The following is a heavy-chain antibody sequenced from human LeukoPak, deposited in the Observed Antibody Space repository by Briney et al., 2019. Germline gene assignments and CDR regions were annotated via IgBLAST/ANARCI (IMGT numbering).Heavy chain of an antibody. CDR3: ARDHGGSSGWSLNWFDP. J-gene: IGHJ5*02. D-gene: IGHD6-19*01. Sequence: SETLSLTCTVSGGSISSYYWSWIRQPPEKGLEWIGYIYYSGSTNYNPSLKSRVTISVDTSKNQFSLKLSSVTAADTAVYYCARDHGGSSGWSLNWFDPWGQGTLVTVSS. CDR2: IYYSGST. CDR1: GGSISSYY. V-gene: IGHV4-59*01.